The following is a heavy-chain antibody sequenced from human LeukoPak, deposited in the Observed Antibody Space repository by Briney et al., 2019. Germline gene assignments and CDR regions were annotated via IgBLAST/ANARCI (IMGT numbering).Heavy chain of an antibody. CDR3: ARVPGSSGYYYLGLYYGMDV. CDR2: IYYSGST. J-gene: IGHJ6*02. Sequence: SETLSLTCTVSGGSISSGDYYWSWIRQPPGKGLEWIGYIYYSGSTYYNPSLKSRVTISVDTSKNQFSLKLSSVTAADTAVYYCARVPGSSGYYYLGLYYGMDVWAKGPRSPSP. D-gene: IGHD3-22*01. V-gene: IGHV4-30-4*01. CDR1: GGSISSGDYY.